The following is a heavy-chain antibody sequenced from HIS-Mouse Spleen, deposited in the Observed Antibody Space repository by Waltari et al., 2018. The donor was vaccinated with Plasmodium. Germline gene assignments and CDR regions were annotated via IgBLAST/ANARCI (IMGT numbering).Heavy chain of an antibody. J-gene: IGHJ4*02. Sequence: DPVPGLVKPSQTLSLTCTVSVGSISSGVYYWSWIRQHPGKGLEWIGYIYYSGSTYYNPSLKSRVTISVDTSKNQFSLKLSSVTAADTAVYYCARSIAATVTFYFDYWGQGTLVTVSS. D-gene: IGHD6-13*01. CDR3: ARSIAATVTFYFDY. CDR1: VGSISSGVYY. V-gene: IGHV4-31*03. CDR2: IYYSGST.